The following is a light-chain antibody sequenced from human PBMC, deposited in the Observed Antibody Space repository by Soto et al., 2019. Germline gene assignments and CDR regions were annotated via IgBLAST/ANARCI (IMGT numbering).Light chain of an antibody. CDR2: DVS. J-gene: IGLJ1*01. CDR1: NSEVGCYNY. Sequence: QSALTQPASVSGSPGQSITISCTGNNSEVGCYNYVSWYQQHPGKAPKLMIYDVSNLPSGVSNRFSGSKSGNTASLTISGLQAEDEADYYCSSYTSSSTLEVFGTGTKVTVL. V-gene: IGLV2-14*01. CDR3: SSYTSSSTLEV.